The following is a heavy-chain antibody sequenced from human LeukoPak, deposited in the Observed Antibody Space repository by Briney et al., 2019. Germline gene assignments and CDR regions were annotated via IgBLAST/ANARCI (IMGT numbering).Heavy chain of an antibody. V-gene: IGHV4-4*07. Sequence: SETLSLTCTVSGGSISSYYWSWIRQPAGKGLEWIGRIYASGSTNYNPSLKSRVTMSLDTSKNQFSLKLSSVTAADTAVYYCAREEVPHGFDIWGQGTMVTVSS. CDR1: GGSISSYY. CDR3: AREEVPHGFDI. J-gene: IGHJ3*02. CDR2: IYASGST.